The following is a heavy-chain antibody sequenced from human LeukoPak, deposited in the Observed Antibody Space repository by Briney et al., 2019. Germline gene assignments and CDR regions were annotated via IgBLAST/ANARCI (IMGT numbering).Heavy chain of an antibody. V-gene: IGHV3-74*01. J-gene: IGHJ4*02. CDR3: ARVEAAAPDY. CDR2: INEDGSST. Sequence: PGGSLRLSCAASGYTFSRYWMHWVRQGPGKGLVWVSRINEDGSSTSYAESVRGRFTISRDNAKNTLYLQMNSLRAEDTAVYYCARVEAAAPDYWGQGTLVTVSS. D-gene: IGHD6-13*01. CDR1: GYTFSRYW.